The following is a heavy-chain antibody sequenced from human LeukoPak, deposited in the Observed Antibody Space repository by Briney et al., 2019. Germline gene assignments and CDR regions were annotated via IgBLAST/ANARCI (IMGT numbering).Heavy chain of an antibody. J-gene: IGHJ5*02. Sequence: SETLSLTCAVYGGSFSGYYWSWIRQPPGKGLEWMGEINHSGSTTYNTSLKSRATLSLHKSKNRFSLKLSSVTAADTAVYYCARGPNRLRFLTNWFDPWGQGTLVTVSS. CDR3: ARGPNRLRFLTNWFDP. CDR2: INHSGST. V-gene: IGHV4-34*01. CDR1: GGSFSGYY. D-gene: IGHD3-3*01.